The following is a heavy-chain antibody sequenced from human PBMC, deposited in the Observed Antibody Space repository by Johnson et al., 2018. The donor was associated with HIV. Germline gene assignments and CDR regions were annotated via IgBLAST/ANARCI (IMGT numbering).Heavy chain of an antibody. CDR1: GFTFSSYP. CDR2: ISYDGRSK. J-gene: IGHJ3*02. D-gene: IGHD5-18*01. V-gene: IGHV3-30*04. CDR3: ARLPSGYNRDAFDI. Sequence: QVLLVESGGGVVQPGKSLRLSCAASGFTFSSYPMHWVRQAPGKGLEWVAVISYDGRSKFYADSAKGRFTISRDNSKNTLYLQMNSLRAEDTALYYCARLPSGYNRDAFDIWGQGTMVTVSS.